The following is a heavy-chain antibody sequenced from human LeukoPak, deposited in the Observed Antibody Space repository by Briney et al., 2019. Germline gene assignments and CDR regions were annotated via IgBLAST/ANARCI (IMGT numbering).Heavy chain of an antibody. CDR2: MNPNSGNT. Sequence: ASVKASCKASGYTFTSHDINWVRQATGQGLEWMGWMNPNSGNTGYAQKFQGRVTMTRNTSISTAYMELSSLRSEDTAVYYCARGRGVQGVIITGNWFDPWGQGTLVTVSS. CDR3: ARGRGVQGVIITGNWFDP. CDR1: GYTFTSHD. V-gene: IGHV1-8*01. J-gene: IGHJ5*02. D-gene: IGHD3-10*01.